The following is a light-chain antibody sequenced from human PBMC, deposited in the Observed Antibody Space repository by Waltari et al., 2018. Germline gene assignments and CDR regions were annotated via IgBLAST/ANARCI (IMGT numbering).Light chain of an antibody. CDR3: QHYVRLPAT. Sequence: EIVLTQSPGTLSLSPGETATLSCRASQSVGRSLAWYQQKPGQAPSLLIYNIFNRATGISDRFSGIGSGTDFTLTISRLEPEDFVVYYCQHYVRLPATFGQGTKVEIK. CDR1: QSVGRS. J-gene: IGKJ1*01. CDR2: NIF. V-gene: IGKV3-20*01.